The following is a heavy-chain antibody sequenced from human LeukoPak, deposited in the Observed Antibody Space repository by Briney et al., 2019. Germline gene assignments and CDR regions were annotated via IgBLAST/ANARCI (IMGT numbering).Heavy chain of an antibody. CDR2: ISKDGSMK. CDR1: GFSFSNYA. V-gene: IGHV3-30*04. Sequence: RRSLRLSCAASGFSFSNYAMDRVRQAPGKGLEWVAVISKDGSMKYYSDSVKGRFTVSRDNSIHTLYLEMNSLKTEDTAVYYCAGESFDFWSQGTMVTVSS. J-gene: IGHJ3*01. CDR3: AGESFDF.